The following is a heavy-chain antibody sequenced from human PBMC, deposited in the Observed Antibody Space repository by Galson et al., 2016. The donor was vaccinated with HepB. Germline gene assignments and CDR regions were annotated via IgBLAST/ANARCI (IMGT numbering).Heavy chain of an antibody. J-gene: IGHJ4*02. Sequence: SVKVSCKASGYYFTSYDINWVRQVPGQGLEWMGWMNTNDGGSGCIQKFQGRVTLTRDTSMSTAYREPNSLTSDDSAIYYCTRARGSGFGVVSDYWGQGTLVTVAS. CDR2: MNTNDGGS. CDR3: TRARGSGFGVVSDY. D-gene: IGHD3-3*01. V-gene: IGHV1-8*01. CDR1: GYYFTSYD.